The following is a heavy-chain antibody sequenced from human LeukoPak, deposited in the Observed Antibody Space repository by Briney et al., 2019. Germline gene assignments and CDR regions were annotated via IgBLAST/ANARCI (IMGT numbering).Heavy chain of an antibody. Sequence: GGSLRLSCAASGFTFSSYSMNWVRQAPGKGLEWVSSISSSSSYIYYADSVKGRFTISRDNAKNSLYLQMNSLRAEDTAVYYCARAFPSGLKPPDYSGQGTLVTVSS. CDR2: ISSSSSYI. CDR1: GFTFSSYS. CDR3: ARAFPSGLKPPDY. V-gene: IGHV3-21*01. J-gene: IGHJ4*02.